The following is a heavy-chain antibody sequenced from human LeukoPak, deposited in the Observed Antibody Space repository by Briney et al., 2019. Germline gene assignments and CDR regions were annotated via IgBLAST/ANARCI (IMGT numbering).Heavy chain of an antibody. J-gene: IGHJ4*02. V-gene: IGHV3-74*01. CDR1: GFTFSSYW. Sequence: GGSLRLSCAASGFTFSSYWMHWVRHTPGKGLVWVSRIKGDGSSTSYADSVKGRFTISRDNAKNTLYLQMNSLRADDTAVYYCARDGYSFGHDFDYWGQGTLVTVSS. D-gene: IGHD5-18*01. CDR2: IKGDGSST. CDR3: ARDGYSFGHDFDY.